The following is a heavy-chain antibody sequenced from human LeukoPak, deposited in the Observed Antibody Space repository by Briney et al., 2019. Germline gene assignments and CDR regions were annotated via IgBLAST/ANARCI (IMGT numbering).Heavy chain of an antibody. CDR2: INPNSGGT. CDR3: ARDNSVGDNAWWFDP. CDR1: GYTFTGYY. Sequence: GASVKVSCKASGYTFTGYYMHWVRQAPGQGLEWMGWINPNSGGTNYAQKFQGRVTMTRDMSTSTDYMELSSLRSEDTAIYYCARDNSVGDNAWWFDPWGQGTLVTVPS. J-gene: IGHJ5*02. V-gene: IGHV1-2*02. D-gene: IGHD1-26*01.